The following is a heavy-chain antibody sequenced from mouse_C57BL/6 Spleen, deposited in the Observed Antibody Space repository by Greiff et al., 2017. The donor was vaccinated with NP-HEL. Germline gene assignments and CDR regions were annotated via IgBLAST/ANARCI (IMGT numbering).Heavy chain of an antibody. CDR1: GYTFTSYW. CDR2: IYPGNSDT. J-gene: IGHJ1*03. D-gene: IGHD1-1*01. CDR3: TITTVVSFDV. V-gene: IGHV1-5*01. Sequence: VQLKQSGTVLARPGASVKMSCKTSGYTFTSYWMHWVKQRPGQGLEWIGAIYPGNSDTSYNQKFKGKAKLPAVTSASTAYMELSSLTNEDSAVYYCTITTVVSFDVWGTGTTVTVSS.